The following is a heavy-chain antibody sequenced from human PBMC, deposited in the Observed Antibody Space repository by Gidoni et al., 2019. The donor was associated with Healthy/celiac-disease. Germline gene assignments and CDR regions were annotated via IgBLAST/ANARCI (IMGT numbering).Heavy chain of an antibody. CDR3: AREAYDSSSSFNYYDGMDV. J-gene: IGHJ6*02. D-gene: IGHD6-6*01. CDR2: INPRCGLT. Sequence: QVQLVQSGAEVKKPGASVKVSCKASGYTFTSYYMHLVRQAPGQGLEWMGRINPRCGLTSYAQKVQGRVTMTRDTSTGTVYMELSSLRSEDTAVYYCAREAYDSSSSFNYYDGMDVWGQGTTVTVSS. CDR1: GYTFTSYY. V-gene: IGHV1-46*03.